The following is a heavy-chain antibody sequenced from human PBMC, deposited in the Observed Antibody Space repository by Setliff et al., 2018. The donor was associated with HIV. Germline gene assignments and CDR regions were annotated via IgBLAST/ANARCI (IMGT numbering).Heavy chain of an antibody. V-gene: IGHV1-24*01. CDR3: ATSSFYDILTAPTPGVFDS. D-gene: IGHD3-9*01. J-gene: IGHJ3*02. CDR2: FDPEDNET. Sequence: GASVKVSCKVSGYSLTELSIHWVRQAPGEGLEWMGGFDPEDNETVYAEKFQGRVTMTEDTSPDTAYMALSSLRSEDTAMYYCATSSFYDILTAPTPGVFDSWGQGTMVTVSS. CDR1: GYSLTELS.